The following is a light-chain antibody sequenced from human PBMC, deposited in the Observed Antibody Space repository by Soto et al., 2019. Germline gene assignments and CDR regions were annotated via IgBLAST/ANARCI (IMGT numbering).Light chain of an antibody. V-gene: IGLV2-14*01. CDR2: EVT. Sequence: QSALTQPASVSGAPGQSITISCTGSSTDVRGYNYVSWYQQHPGKAPKLMIYEVTNRPSGVSNRFSGSNSGNTASLTICGLDAEDADDYYCSSYTSRSTVIFGGGTKLTVL. J-gene: IGLJ2*01. CDR1: STDVRGYNY. CDR3: SSYTSRSTVI.